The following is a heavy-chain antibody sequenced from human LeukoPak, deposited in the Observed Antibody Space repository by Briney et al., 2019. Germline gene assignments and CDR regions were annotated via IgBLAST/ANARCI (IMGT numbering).Heavy chain of an antibody. D-gene: IGHD2-21*02. CDR3: AAAMTEYWYLDL. J-gene: IGHJ2*01. CDR2: VVNSGSNT. V-gene: IGHV3-23*05. Sequence: PGGSLRLSCAASGFTFGTYAMSWVRQAPGKGLEWVSGVVNSGSNTYYVDSVKGRFTISRDNSKNMLWLQMNSLRAEDTAVYYCAAAMTEYWYLDLWGRGTLVTVSS. CDR1: GFTFGTYA.